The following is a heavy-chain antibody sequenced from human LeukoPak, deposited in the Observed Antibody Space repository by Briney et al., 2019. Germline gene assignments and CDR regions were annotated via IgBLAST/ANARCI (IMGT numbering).Heavy chain of an antibody. J-gene: IGHJ6*03. D-gene: IGHD6-13*01. CDR3: ASGSAAGRDYYYYYMDV. CDR1: GFTFTGYY. Sequence: ASVKVSCKASGFTFTGYYMHWVRQAPGQGLEWMGWINPNSDGSIYAQKFQGRVTMTRDTSISTAYMELSRLRSDDTAVYYCASGSAAGRDYYYYYMDVWGKGTTVTVSS. V-gene: IGHV1-2*02. CDR2: INPNSDGS.